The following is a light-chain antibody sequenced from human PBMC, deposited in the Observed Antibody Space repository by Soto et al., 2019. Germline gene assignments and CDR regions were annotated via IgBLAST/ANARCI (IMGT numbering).Light chain of an antibody. CDR3: QQSYNSPQT. CDR2: DAS. V-gene: IGKV1-5*01. J-gene: IGKJ1*01. Sequence: DIQMTQSPSTLSAFVGDRVTITCRASQSIGRWLAWYQQKPGKASKLLIYDASSLESGVPSRFSGSGSGTDFTLTITNLQPEDFATYSCQQSYNSPQTFGQGTKVDIK. CDR1: QSIGRW.